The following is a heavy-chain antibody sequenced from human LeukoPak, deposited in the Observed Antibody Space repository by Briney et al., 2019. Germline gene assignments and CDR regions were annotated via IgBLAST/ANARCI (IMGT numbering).Heavy chain of an antibody. D-gene: IGHD3-9*01. J-gene: IGHJ3*02. CDR1: GGSISSYY. V-gene: IGHV4-59*08. Sequence: SETLSLTCTVSGGSISSYYWSWIRQPPGKGLKWIGYIYYSGSTNYNPSLKSRVTISVDTSKNQFSLKLSSVTAADTAVYYCATYYDILTGYYIGDAFDIWGQGTMVTVSS. CDR3: ATYYDILTGYYIGDAFDI. CDR2: IYYSGST.